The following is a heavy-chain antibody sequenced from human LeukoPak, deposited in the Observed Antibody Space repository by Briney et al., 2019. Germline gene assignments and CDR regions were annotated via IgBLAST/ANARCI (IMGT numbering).Heavy chain of an antibody. J-gene: IGHJ4*02. Sequence: GGSLRLSCAASGFTFSSYAMSWVRQAPGKGLEWVSGISWNSGSIGYADSVKGRFTISRDNAKNSLYLQMNSLRAEDMALYYCAKAYCGGDCYWFDYWGQGTLVTVSS. CDR1: GFTFSSYA. V-gene: IGHV3-9*03. D-gene: IGHD2-21*02. CDR3: AKAYCGGDCYWFDY. CDR2: ISWNSGSI.